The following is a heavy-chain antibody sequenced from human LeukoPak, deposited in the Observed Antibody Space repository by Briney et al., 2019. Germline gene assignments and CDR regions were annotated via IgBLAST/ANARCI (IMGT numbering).Heavy chain of an antibody. CDR3: ARPLISGSYIIWFDP. J-gene: IGHJ5*02. CDR2: INTDGSST. V-gene: IGHV3-74*01. D-gene: IGHD3-10*01. CDR1: GFTFSDYW. Sequence: GGSLRLSCAASGFTFSDYWMHWVRQAPGKGLVWVSCINTDGSSTTYADSVKGRFTISRDNAKNTLYLQMNSLRAEDTAVYYCARPLISGSYIIWFDPWGQGALVTVSS.